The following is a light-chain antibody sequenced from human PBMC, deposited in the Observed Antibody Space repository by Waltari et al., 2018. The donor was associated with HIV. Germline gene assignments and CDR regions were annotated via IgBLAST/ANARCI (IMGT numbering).Light chain of an antibody. J-gene: IGLJ1*01. CDR3: CAYASTNSPYYI. CDR1: NSHVGAYDF. CDR2: HSF. Sequence: QSALTQPASVSGSPGQSITISCPGTNSHVGAYDFVSCYQQHPGKAPKLLIYHSFPRASGISDRFSASRSGNTASLTISGLQPEDEADYYCCAYASTNSPYYIFGGGTTVT. V-gene: IGLV2-14*03.